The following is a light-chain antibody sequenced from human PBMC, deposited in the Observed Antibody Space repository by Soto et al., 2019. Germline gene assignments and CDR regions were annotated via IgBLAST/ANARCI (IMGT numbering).Light chain of an antibody. Sequence: DIVFTQSPCTLSFSPGERATLSCRTSESVGSSLLAWYQQKPGQAPRLLIYAASRRATGFPVRFSGSGSGTDFTLTISSLEPEDFAVYYCQQRSNWPLTFGGGTKVDIK. CDR2: AAS. J-gene: IGKJ4*01. CDR1: ESVGSSL. CDR3: QQRSNWPLT. V-gene: IGKV3D-20*02.